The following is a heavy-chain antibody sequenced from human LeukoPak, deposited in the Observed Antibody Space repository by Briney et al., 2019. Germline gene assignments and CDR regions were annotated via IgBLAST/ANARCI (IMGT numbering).Heavy chain of an antibody. J-gene: IGHJ4*02. CDR3: ARETAMVTGFDY. CDR2: INPSGGST. Sequence: XXQAPGXXXXXVGIINPSGGSTSYAQKFQGRVTMTMDTSTSTVYMELSSLRSEDTAVYYCARETAMVTGFDYWGQGTLVTVSS. D-gene: IGHD5-18*01. V-gene: IGHV1-46*01.